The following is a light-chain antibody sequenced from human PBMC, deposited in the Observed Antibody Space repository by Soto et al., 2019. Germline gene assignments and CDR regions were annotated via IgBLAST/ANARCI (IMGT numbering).Light chain of an antibody. CDR2: DTS. Sequence: EIVLMQSPGTLSLSPGEGATLSCRASQSVNNNYLAWYQQRPGQAPTVLIFDTSRRATGVPDRFSGSGSGTDFTLRISRVEPDDFAVYYCQQYVSSQFTFVPETKVNIK. V-gene: IGKV3-20*01. J-gene: IGKJ3*01. CDR1: QSVNNNY. CDR3: QQYVSSQFT.